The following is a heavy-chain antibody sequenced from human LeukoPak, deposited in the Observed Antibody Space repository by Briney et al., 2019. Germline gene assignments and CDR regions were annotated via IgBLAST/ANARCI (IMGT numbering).Heavy chain of an antibody. J-gene: IGHJ4*03. Sequence: SETLSLTCSVSDGSMGTYYWGWIRQPPGKRLEWIGYIYYSGSTTYNPSLKSRVTVSVDTSKNQFSLKLTSMTAADTAVYYCARGRLGRQHASFFASWGHGPLVTVSS. V-gene: IGHV4-59*08. CDR3: ARGRLGRQHASFFAS. CDR2: IYYSGST. D-gene: IGHD6-19*01. CDR1: DGSMGTYY.